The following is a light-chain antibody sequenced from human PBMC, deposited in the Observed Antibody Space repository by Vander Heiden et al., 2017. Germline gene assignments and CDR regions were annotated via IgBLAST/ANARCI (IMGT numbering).Light chain of an antibody. CDR1: SSNSGNNY. V-gene: IGLV1-51*01. CDR2: DNN. Sequence: QSVLTQPPSVSAAPGQKVTISCSGSSSNSGNNYVSWYQQLPGTAPKRLIYDNNKRPSGIPDRFSGSKSGTSATLGITGLQTGDEADYYCGTWDSSLSAGVFGGGTKLTVL. CDR3: GTWDSSLSAGV. J-gene: IGLJ3*02.